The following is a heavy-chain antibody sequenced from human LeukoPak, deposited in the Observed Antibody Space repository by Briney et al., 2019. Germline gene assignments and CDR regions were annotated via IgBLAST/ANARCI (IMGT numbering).Heavy chain of an antibody. CDR3: ARRDDSSGYHKIFDY. Sequence: PSETLPLTCTVSGGSISSGPYYWGWIRQPPGKGLEWIGNIYYGENTYYNPSLKSRVTISIDTSKNQFYLKLSSLTAADTAVYYCARRDDSSGYHKIFDYWGPGTLVTVSS. CDR2: IYYGENT. D-gene: IGHD3-22*01. CDR1: GGSISSGPYY. J-gene: IGHJ4*02. V-gene: IGHV4-39*01.